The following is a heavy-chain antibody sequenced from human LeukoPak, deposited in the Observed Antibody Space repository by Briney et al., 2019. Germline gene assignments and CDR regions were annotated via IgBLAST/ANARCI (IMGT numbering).Heavy chain of an antibody. J-gene: IGHJ5*02. Sequence: GASVKVSCKASGYTFTSYDINWVRQATGQGLEWMGWMNPNSGNTGYAQKFQGRVTMTRNTSISTAYMELSRLRSDDTAVYYCARRDDYGDYGWFDPWGQGTLVTVSS. V-gene: IGHV1-8*01. CDR3: ARRDDYGDYGWFDP. CDR2: MNPNSGNT. CDR1: GYTFTSYD. D-gene: IGHD4-17*01.